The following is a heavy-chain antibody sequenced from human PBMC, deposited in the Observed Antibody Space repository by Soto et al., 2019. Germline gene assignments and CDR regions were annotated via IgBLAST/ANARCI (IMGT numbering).Heavy chain of an antibody. Sequence: EVQLLESGGGLVQPGGSLRLSCAASGLTFSSYAMSWVRQAPGKGLEWVSNMSGNGGITYYADSVKGRFTISRDNSKKALYQKMSSLRAGGTGVYHCAIFLVTMGRGVSPTPKDYWGQGTLVTVSS. J-gene: IGHJ4*02. CDR1: GLTFSSYA. CDR2: MSGNGGIT. V-gene: IGHV3-23*01. CDR3: AIFLVTMGRGVSPTPKDY. D-gene: IGHD3-10*01.